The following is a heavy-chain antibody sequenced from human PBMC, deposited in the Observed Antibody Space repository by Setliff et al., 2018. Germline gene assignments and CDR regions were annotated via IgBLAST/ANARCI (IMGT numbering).Heavy chain of an antibody. CDR2: ISTYNVNT. CDR1: GYPFTNYG. J-gene: IGHJ4*02. D-gene: IGHD1-26*01. CDR3: ARDPKLVGAPERAFDY. Sequence: ASVKVSCKASGYPFTNYGITWVRQAPGQGLEWLGWISTYNVNTTYAQKFQGRVTMTRDTSISTAYMELSRPKYDDTAVYYCARDPKLVGAPERAFDYWGQGTQVTVSS. V-gene: IGHV1-18*01.